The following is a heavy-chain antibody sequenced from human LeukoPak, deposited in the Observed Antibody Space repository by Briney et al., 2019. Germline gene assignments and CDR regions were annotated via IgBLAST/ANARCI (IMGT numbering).Heavy chain of an antibody. J-gene: IGHJ6*04. CDR3: ARGPYCSSTSCYNYYYGMDV. D-gene: IGHD2-2*02. CDR1: GGSISSYY. CDR2: IYYSGST. Sequence: SGPTLVKPSETLSLTCTVSGGSISSYYWSWIRQPPGKGLEWIGYIYYSGSTNYNPSLKSRVTISVDTSKNQFSLKLSSVTAADTAVYCCARGPYCSSTSCYNYYYGMDVWGKGTTVTVSS. V-gene: IGHV4-59*01.